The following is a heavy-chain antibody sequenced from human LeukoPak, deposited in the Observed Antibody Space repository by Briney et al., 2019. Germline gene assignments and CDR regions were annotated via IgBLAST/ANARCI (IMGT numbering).Heavy chain of an antibody. D-gene: IGHD2-2*01. CDR2: INPNSGGT. J-gene: IGHJ4*02. V-gene: IGHV1-2*02. CDR1: GGTFSSYA. Sequence: ASVKVSCKASGGTFSSYAISWVRQAPGQGLEWMGWINPNSGGTNYAQKFQGRVTMTRDTSISTAYMELSRLRSDDTAVYYCARALGYCSSTSCYFSDYWGQGTLVTVSS. CDR3: ARALGYCSSTSCYFSDY.